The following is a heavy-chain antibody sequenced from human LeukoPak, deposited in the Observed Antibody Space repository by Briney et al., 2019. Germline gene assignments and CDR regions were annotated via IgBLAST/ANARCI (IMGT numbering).Heavy chain of an antibody. CDR2: ISSSSSTI. Sequence: PGRSLRLSCAASGFTFSSYGMHWVRQAPGKGLEWVSYISSSSSTIYYADSVKGRFTISRDNAKNSLYLQMKSLRAEDTAVYYCARSGTRFYYYMDVWGKGTTVTVSS. V-gene: IGHV3-48*01. CDR1: GFTFSSYG. CDR3: ARSGTRFYYYMDV. D-gene: IGHD2-15*01. J-gene: IGHJ6*03.